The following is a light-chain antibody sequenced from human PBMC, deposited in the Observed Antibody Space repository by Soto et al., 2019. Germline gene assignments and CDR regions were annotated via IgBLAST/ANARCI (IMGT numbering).Light chain of an antibody. Sequence: DIVMTQSPAILSVSLGERAILSCLASQSISDNLAWYQQRSGQAPRLLIYGASTRATGVPARFSGSGSGTEFTLTISSLQSDDFAIYYCQQYKSWPPLTFGGGTKVE. CDR1: QSISDN. CDR3: QQYKSWPPLT. CDR2: GAS. J-gene: IGKJ4*01. V-gene: IGKV3-15*01.